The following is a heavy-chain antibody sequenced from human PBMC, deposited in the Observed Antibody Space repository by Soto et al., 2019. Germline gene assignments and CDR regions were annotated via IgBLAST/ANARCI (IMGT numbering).Heavy chain of an antibody. D-gene: IGHD6-13*01. CDR3: ARSPRSSPYFDY. Sequence: GESLKISCQSSGYTFSNFWIGWVRQLPGKGLEWMGIIYPGDHETRYSPSFHGKVTISADRSINTAYLQWNSLEASDTAFYFCARSPRSSPYFDYWGQGALVTAPQ. CDR2: IYPGDHET. J-gene: IGHJ4*02. CDR1: GYTFSNFW. V-gene: IGHV5-51*01.